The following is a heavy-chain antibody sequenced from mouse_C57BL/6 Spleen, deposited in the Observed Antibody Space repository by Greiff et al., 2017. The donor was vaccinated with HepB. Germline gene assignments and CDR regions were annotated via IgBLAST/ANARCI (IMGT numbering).Heavy chain of an antibody. CDR2: INPYNGGT. CDR3: ASNYGSSRAWFAY. J-gene: IGHJ3*01. V-gene: IGHV1-19*01. CDR1: GYTFTDYY. D-gene: IGHD1-1*01. Sequence: EVQLQQSGPVLVKPGASVKMSCKASGYTFTDYYMNWVKQSHGKSLEWIGVINPYNGGTSYNQKFKGKATLTVDKSSSTAYMELNSLTSEDSAVYYCASNYGSSRAWFAYWGQGTLVTVSA.